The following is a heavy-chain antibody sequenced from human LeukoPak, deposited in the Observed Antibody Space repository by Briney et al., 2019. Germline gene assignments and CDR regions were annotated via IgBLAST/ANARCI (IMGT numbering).Heavy chain of an antibody. D-gene: IGHD3-16*01. Sequence: GGSLRLSCAASGFTFSSYAMSWVRQAPGKGLEWVSAISGSGGSTYYADSVKGRFTISRDSSKNTLYLQMNSLRAEDAAVYYCAKSDGGAPFDYWGRGTVVTVSS. CDR2: ISGSGGST. J-gene: IGHJ4*02. CDR1: GFTFSSYA. V-gene: IGHV3-23*01. CDR3: AKSDGGAPFDY.